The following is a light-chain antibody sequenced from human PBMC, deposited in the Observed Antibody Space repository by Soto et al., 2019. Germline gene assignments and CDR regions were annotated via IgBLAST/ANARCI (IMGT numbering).Light chain of an antibody. CDR3: SSYTSSSTLEV. J-gene: IGLJ2*01. V-gene: IGLV2-14*01. CDR2: DVS. CDR1: SSDVGGYNY. Sequence: QSALTQPASVSGSPGQSITISCTGTSSDVGGYNYVSWYQQHPGKAPKLMIYDVSNRPSGVSNRFSGSKSSNTASLTISGLQAEDEADYSCSSYTSSSTLEVFGGGTKLTVL.